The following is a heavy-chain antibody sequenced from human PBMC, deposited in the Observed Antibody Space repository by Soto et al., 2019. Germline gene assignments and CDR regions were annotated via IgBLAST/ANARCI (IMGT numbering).Heavy chain of an antibody. CDR2: ISAYNGNT. CDR1: GYTFTSYG. D-gene: IGHD6-13*01. Sequence: ASVKVSCKASGYTFTSYGISWVRQAPGQGLEWMGWISAYNGNTNYAQKLQGRVTMTTDTSTSTAYMELRSLRSDDTAAYYCARSIAAPVDFYYWGQGTLVPVSS. J-gene: IGHJ4*02. V-gene: IGHV1-18*01. CDR3: ARSIAAPVDFYY.